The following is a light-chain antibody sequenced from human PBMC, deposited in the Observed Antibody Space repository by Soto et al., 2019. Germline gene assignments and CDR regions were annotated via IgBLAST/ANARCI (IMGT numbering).Light chain of an antibody. Sequence: DIQMTQSPSTLSASVGDRVTITCRASQSISSWLAWYQQKPGKAPKLLIYTASNLKSGVPSRFGGSGSGTEFTLTISSLQPDDFATYYCQEYNSDSGLTFGGGTKVEIK. CDR2: TAS. CDR1: QSISSW. V-gene: IGKV1-5*03. CDR3: QEYNSDSGLT. J-gene: IGKJ4*01.